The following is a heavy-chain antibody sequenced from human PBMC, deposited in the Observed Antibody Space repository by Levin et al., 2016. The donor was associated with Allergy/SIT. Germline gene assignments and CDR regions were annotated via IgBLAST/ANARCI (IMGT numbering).Heavy chain of an antibody. V-gene: IGHV4-31*02. CDR2: IYYSGST. Sequence: WIRQPPGKGLEWIGYIYYSGSTYYNPSLKSRLTISVDTSKNQFSLKLSSVTAADTAVYYCARVGDCGGDCKTFDYWGQGTLVTVSS. D-gene: IGHD2-21*01. CDR3: ARVGDCGGDCKTFDY. J-gene: IGHJ4*02.